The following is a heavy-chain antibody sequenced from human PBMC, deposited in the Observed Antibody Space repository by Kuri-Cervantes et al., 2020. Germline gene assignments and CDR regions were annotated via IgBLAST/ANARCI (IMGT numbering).Heavy chain of an antibody. V-gene: IGHV3-30-3*02. Sequence: GESLKISCAASGFTFSSYAMHWVRQAPGKGLEWVAVISYDGSNKYYADSVKGRFTISRDNSKNTLYLQMNSLRAEDTAVYYCAKSRDGQNYFDYWGQGTLVTVSS. CDR3: AKSRDGQNYFDY. CDR1: GFTFSSYA. CDR2: ISYDGSNK. J-gene: IGHJ4*02. D-gene: IGHD5-24*01.